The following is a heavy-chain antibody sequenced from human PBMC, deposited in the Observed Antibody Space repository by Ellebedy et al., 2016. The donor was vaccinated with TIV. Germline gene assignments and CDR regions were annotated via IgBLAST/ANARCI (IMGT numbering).Heavy chain of an antibody. CDR1: GFNFRSYW. Sequence: GESLKISCAASGFNFRSYWMAWVRQAPGKGLEWVAKIRQEGDEIYYVESVKGRFNISRDNAKNSLFPQMNSLRVEDAAVYYCARRASYGDYAVQVNPWFDPWGQGTLVTVSS. J-gene: IGHJ5*02. CDR3: ARRASYGDYAVQVNPWFDP. V-gene: IGHV3-7*01. CDR2: IRQEGDEI. D-gene: IGHD4-17*01.